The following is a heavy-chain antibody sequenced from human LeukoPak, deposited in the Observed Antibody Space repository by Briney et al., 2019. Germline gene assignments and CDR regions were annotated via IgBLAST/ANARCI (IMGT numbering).Heavy chain of an antibody. CDR3: ARDLAADKRAMDV. D-gene: IGHD6-13*01. CDR2: MSSRGSTI. J-gene: IGHJ6*02. CDR1: GFTFSIYE. Sequence: PGGSLRLSCAASGFTFSIYEMSWVRQAPGKGLEWLSYMSSRGSTISYADSVKGRFTISRDNAKNSLYLQMNSLRADDTAVYYCARDLAADKRAMDVWGQGTTVTVSS. V-gene: IGHV3-48*03.